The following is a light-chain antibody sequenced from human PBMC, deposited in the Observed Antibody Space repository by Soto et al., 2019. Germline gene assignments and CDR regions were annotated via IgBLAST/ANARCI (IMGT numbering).Light chain of an antibody. CDR3: QQSLNPKT. V-gene: IGKV3-20*01. CDR1: QNVRTNY. Sequence: VLTQSPGTLSLSPGERVTLSCRASQNVRTNYLAWYQQKPGQAPRLLIYGASTRATGIPDRFRGSGSGTDFTLTIDRLEPEDFAVYYCQQSLNPKTFGQGTKVEIK. CDR2: GAS. J-gene: IGKJ1*01.